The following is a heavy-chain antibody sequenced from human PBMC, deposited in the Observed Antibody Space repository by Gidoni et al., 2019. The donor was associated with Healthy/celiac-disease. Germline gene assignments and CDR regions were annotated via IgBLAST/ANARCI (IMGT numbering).Heavy chain of an antibody. D-gene: IGHD4-17*01. CDR2: IWYDGSNK. CDR3: ARDYGDYVCFRNAHYYYYSGMDV. CDR1: GFTVSRYA. Sequence: QVQLVESGGGVGKPGRYRRLSCEASGFTVSRYAMQWVGKAPGKGLEWVAVIWYDGSNKYYADSVKGRFTISRDNSKNTLYLQMNSLRAEDTAVYYCARDYGDYVCFRNAHYYYYSGMDVWGQGTTVTVS. V-gene: IGHV3-33*01. J-gene: IGHJ6*02.